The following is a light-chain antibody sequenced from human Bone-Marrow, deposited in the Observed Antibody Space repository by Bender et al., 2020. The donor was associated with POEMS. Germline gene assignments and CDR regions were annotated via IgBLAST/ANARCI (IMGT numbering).Light chain of an antibody. CDR2: GNT. CDR1: SSNIGAGYD. V-gene: IGLV1-40*01. CDR3: QSYDKSLSGWV. Sequence: QSVLTQPPSVSGAPGQRVTISCSGTSSNIGAGYDVHWYQQLPGAAPKLLIYGNTNRTSGIPDRFSGSKSGASASLTITGLQAEDEGDYYCQSYDKSLSGWVFGGGTQVTVL. J-gene: IGLJ3*02.